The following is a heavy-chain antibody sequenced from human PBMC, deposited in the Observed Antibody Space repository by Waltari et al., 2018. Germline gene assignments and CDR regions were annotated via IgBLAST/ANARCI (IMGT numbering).Heavy chain of an antibody. CDR3: ARRNGCDY. D-gene: IGHD6-19*01. V-gene: IGHV3-7*01. CDR2: IKQDGSEK. J-gene: IGHJ4*02. Sequence: EVQLVESGGGLVQPGGSLRLSCAASGFTFRDIWRTWVRQAPGKGLEWVANIKQDGSEKYYVDSVKGRFTISRDNAKNSLYLQMNSLRAEDSAVYYCARRNGCDYWGQGTLVTVSS. CDR1: GFTFRDIW.